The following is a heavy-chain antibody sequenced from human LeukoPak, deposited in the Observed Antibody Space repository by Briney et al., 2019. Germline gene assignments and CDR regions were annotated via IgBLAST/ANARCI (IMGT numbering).Heavy chain of an antibody. CDR2: MYYSGSS. CDR1: GGSISAYY. Sequence: SETLSLTCTVSGGSISAYYWSWIRRPPGKGLEWIGYMYYSGSSNYNPSLKSRVTISVDTSKNQFSLKLNSVTAADTAVYYCARDKYYMDVWGKGTTVTVSS. V-gene: IGHV4-59*13. J-gene: IGHJ6*03. CDR3: ARDKYYMDV.